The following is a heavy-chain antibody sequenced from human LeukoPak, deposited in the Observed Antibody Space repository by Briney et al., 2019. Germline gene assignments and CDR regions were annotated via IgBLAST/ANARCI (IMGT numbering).Heavy chain of an antibody. D-gene: IGHD3-3*01. V-gene: IGHV3-48*01. Sequence: GGSLRLSCAASGFTFSSHSMNWVRQAPGKGLEWVSYISSSSSARYYADSVRGRFTISRDDARNSLYLQMNSLRAEDTAVYYCARMSGSRLPGYWGQGALVTVSS. CDR1: GFTFSSHS. CDR3: ARMSGSRLPGY. J-gene: IGHJ4*02. CDR2: ISSSSSAR.